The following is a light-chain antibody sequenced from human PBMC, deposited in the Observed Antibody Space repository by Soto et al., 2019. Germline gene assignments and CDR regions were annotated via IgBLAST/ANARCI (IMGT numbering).Light chain of an antibody. V-gene: IGKV3-20*01. CDR2: GAS. CDR1: QSVSSSY. Sequence: EILLTQSPGTLSLSPGERATLSWRASQSVSSSYLAWYQQKPGQAPRLLIHGASSRATGIQDRFSGSRSGTDLTLTIRSLEPEDFAVYYCQQYGRSWTFGQGTRWIS. CDR3: QQYGRSWT. J-gene: IGKJ1*01.